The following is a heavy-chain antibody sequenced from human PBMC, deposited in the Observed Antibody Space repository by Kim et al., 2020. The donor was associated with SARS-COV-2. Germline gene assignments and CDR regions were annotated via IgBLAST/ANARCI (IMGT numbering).Heavy chain of an antibody. J-gene: IGHJ6*02. CDR3: GRDSSWGGFGYYYYGMDV. CDR1: GFTFSSYS. CDR2: ISSSSSTI. V-gene: IGHV3-48*02. Sequence: GGSLRLSCAASGFTFSSYSMNWVRQAPGKGLEWVSYISSSSSTIYYADSVKGRFTISRDNAKNSLYLQMNSLRDEDTAIYYCGRDSSWGGFGYYYYGMDVWGQGTTVTVSS. D-gene: IGHD3-16*01.